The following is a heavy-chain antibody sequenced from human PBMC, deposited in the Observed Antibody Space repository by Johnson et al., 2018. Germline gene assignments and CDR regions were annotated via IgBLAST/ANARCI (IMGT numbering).Heavy chain of an antibody. Sequence: VQLVESGGGLVQPGGSLRLSCAASGFTFSSSDMHWVRQAPGKGLAWVAVISYDGSNKYYADSVKGRFTISRDNSKNTLYLQMNSLRAEDTAVYYCAKDQYCSSTSCYYYYYYYMDVWGKGTTVTIPS. CDR1: GFTFSSSD. CDR2: ISYDGSNK. D-gene: IGHD2-2*01. J-gene: IGHJ6*03. V-gene: IGHV3-30*18. CDR3: AKDQYCSSTSCYYYYYYYMDV.